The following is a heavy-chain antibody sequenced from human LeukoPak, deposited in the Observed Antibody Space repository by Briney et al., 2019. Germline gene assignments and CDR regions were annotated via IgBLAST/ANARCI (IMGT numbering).Heavy chain of an antibody. Sequence: PSETLSLTCAVSGGSISSGGYSWSWIRQPPGKGLEWIGYIYYSGSTYYNPSLKSRVTISVDTSKNQFSLKLSSVTAADTAVYYCARTSDYGGNFDYWGQGTLVTVSS. CDR1: GGSISSGGYS. V-gene: IGHV4-30-2*05. CDR2: IYYSGST. J-gene: IGHJ4*02. CDR3: ARTSDYGGNFDY. D-gene: IGHD4-23*01.